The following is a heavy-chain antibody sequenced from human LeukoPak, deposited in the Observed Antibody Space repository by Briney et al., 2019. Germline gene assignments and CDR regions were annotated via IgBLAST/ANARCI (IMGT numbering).Heavy chain of an antibody. V-gene: IGHV3-21*01. D-gene: IGHD5-12*01. J-gene: IGHJ4*02. CDR3: ARAGSGFEDGFDY. CDR2: ISSSSSYI. Sequence: GGSLRLSCAASGFTFSGYTINWVRQAPGEGLEWVSSISSSSSYIYYADSVKGRFTISRHNAKNSLYLQMNSLRAEDTAVYYCARAGSGFEDGFDYWGQGTLVTVSS. CDR1: GFTFSGYT.